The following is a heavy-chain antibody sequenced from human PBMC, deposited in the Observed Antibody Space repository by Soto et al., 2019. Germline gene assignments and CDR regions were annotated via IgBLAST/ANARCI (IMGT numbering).Heavy chain of an antibody. CDR1: GGAISSSY. CDR2: IYYSGST. CDR3: ARVKTGCSSSWTPFDAFDI. Sequence: SETLSLTCTVSGGAISSSYWSRIRQPPGKGLEWIGYIYYSGSTNYNPSLKSRVTISVDTSKNQFSLKLSSVTAADTAVYYCARVKTGCSSSWTPFDAFDIWGQGTMVT. D-gene: IGHD6-13*01. V-gene: IGHV4-59*08. J-gene: IGHJ3*02.